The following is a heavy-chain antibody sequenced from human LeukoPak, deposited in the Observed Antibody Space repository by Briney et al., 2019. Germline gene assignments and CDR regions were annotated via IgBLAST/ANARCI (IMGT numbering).Heavy chain of an antibody. J-gene: IGHJ6*03. V-gene: IGHV3-21*01. D-gene: IGHD5-12*01. Sequence: PGGSLRLSCAASGFIFSSYSMNWVRQAPGKGLEWVSFISSGSSYIYYADSVKGRFTISRDNAKNTLYLQMNSLSAEDTAVYYCAYTSGYDFSFYYYYYMDVWGKGTTVTVSS. CDR2: ISSGSSYI. CDR3: AYTSGYDFSFYYYYYMDV. CDR1: GFIFSSYS.